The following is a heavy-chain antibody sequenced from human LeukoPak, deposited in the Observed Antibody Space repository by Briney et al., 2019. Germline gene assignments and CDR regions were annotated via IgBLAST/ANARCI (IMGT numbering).Heavy chain of an antibody. Sequence: GGSLRLSCAASGFTFSDYYMSWIRQARGRGVEWVSYISSSGSTIYYGDSVKGRFTISRDNAKNSLYLQMNSLRAEDTAVYYCARAAAYCGGDCSSYYFDYWGQGTLVTVSS. CDR2: ISSSGSTI. V-gene: IGHV3-11*01. J-gene: IGHJ4*02. D-gene: IGHD2-21*01. CDR3: ARAAAYCGGDCSSYYFDY. CDR1: GFTFSDYY.